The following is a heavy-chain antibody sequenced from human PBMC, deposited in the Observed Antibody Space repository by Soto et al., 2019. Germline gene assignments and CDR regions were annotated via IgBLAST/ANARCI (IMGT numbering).Heavy chain of an antibody. Sequence: QVQLVESGGGVVQPGRSLRLSCAASGFTFSSYAMHWVRQATGKGLEWVAGISYDGSNKYYADSVKGRFTISRDNSKDTLYVQLISLRAEDTAVYYWARDVMGVGATKNPYYFDYGMDVWGQGTTVTVSS. D-gene: IGHD1-26*01. V-gene: IGHV3-30-3*01. J-gene: IGHJ6*02. CDR2: ISYDGSNK. CDR1: GFTFSSYA. CDR3: ARDVMGVGATKNPYYFDYGMDV.